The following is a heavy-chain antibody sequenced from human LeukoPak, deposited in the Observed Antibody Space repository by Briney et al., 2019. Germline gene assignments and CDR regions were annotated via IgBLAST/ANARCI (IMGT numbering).Heavy chain of an antibody. CDR1: GGSISSYY. CDR2: IYYSGST. CDR3: ARTTEAHSWRTRYYDYYMDV. Sequence: NPSETLSLTCTVSGGSISSYYWSWIRQPPGKGLEWIGYIYYSGSTNYSPSLKSRVTISVDTSKNQFSLKLSSVTAADTAVYYCARTTEAHSWRTRYYDYYMDVWGKGTTVTVSS. J-gene: IGHJ6*03. D-gene: IGHD6-13*01. V-gene: IGHV4-59*01.